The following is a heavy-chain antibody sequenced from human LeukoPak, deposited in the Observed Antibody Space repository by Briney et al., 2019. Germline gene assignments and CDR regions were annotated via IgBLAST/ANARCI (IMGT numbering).Heavy chain of an antibody. V-gene: IGHV3-30*02. CDR2: IRYDGSNK. D-gene: IGHD3-10*01. CDR1: GFTFSSYG. J-gene: IGHJ6*03. Sequence: GGSLRLSCSASGFTFSSYGMHWVRQDPGKGLERVAFIRYDGSNKYYADSAKGRLTISSDNSKNTLYLQMNSLRAEDTALYYCARGRHPQKIPLVRAGQRPYYMDVWGKGTTVTISS. CDR3: ARGRHPQKIPLVRAGQRPYYMDV.